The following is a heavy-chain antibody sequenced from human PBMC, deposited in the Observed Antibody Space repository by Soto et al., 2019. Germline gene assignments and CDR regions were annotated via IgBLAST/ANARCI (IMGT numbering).Heavy chain of an antibody. J-gene: IGHJ4*02. CDR3: ARDSSGYDSTISFFDY. CDR1: GGSVSSGSYY. Sequence: SETLSLTCTVSGGSVSSGSYYWSWIRQPPGKGLEWIGYIYYSGSTNYNPSLKSRVTISVDTSKNQFSLKLSSVTAADTAVYYCARDSSGYDSTISFFDYWGQRTLVTVSS. CDR2: IYYSGST. D-gene: IGHD5-12*01. V-gene: IGHV4-61*01.